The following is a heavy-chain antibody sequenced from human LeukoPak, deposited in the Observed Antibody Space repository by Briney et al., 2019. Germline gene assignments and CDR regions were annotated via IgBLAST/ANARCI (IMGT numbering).Heavy chain of an antibody. J-gene: IGHJ4*02. D-gene: IGHD3-10*01. CDR1: GGSISSGSYY. Sequence: SQTLSLTCTVSGGSISSGSYYWSWIRQPAGKGQEWIGRIYTSGSTNYNPSLKSQVTISVDTSKNQFSLKLSSVTAADTAVYYCARTSRATDGGSGSEFDYWGQGTLVTVSS. CDR2: IYTSGST. CDR3: ARTSRATDGGSGSEFDY. V-gene: IGHV4-61*02.